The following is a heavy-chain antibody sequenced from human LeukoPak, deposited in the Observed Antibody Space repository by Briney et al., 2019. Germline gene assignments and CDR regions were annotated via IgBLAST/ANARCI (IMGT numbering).Heavy chain of an antibody. V-gene: IGHV4-59*08. CDR3: GRLNWNAVRSFDY. Sequence: SETLSLTSTVPGGSICTYYWSWMPQPPGRGLERIGNIYYSGSNTSTPSLKSRVTISVDTSKNQFSLKLSSVTAADTAVYYCGRLNWNAVRSFDYWGQGALVTVSS. D-gene: IGHD1-20*01. CDR2: IYYSGSN. CDR1: GGSICTYY. J-gene: IGHJ4*02.